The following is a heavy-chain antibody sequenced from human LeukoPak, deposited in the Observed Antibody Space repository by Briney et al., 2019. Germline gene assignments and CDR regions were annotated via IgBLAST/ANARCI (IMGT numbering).Heavy chain of an antibody. CDR3: ARALSGSYRFDY. CDR1: GGTFSSYT. V-gene: IGHV1-69*02. J-gene: IGHJ4*02. CDR2: IIPILGIA. D-gene: IGHD1-26*01. Sequence: SVKVSCKASGGTFSSYTISWVRQAPGQGLEWMGRIIPILGIANYAQKFQGRVTITADKSTSTAYMELSSLRYEDTAVYYCARALSGSYRFDYWGQGTLVTVSS.